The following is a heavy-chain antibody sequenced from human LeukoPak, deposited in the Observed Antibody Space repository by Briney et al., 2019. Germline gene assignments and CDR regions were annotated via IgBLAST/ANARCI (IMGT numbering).Heavy chain of an antibody. CDR3: ARTSPRAATFDY. V-gene: IGHV4-4*07. Sequence: SETLSLICAVSGGSISSYYWSWIRQPAGKGLEWIGRIYTSGTTSYNPSLKSRVTMSVDTSKNQFSLNLNSVTAADTAVYYCARTSPRAATFDYWGQGTLVTVSS. J-gene: IGHJ4*02. CDR2: IYTSGTT. CDR1: GGSISSYY. D-gene: IGHD2-15*01.